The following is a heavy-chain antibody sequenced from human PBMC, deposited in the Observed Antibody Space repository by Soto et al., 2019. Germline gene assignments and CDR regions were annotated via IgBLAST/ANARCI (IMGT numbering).Heavy chain of an antibody. CDR1: GFTFSSYA. Sequence: EVQLLESGGGLVQPGGSLRLSCAASGFTFSSYAMSWVRQAPGKGLEWVSAISGSGGSTYYADSVKGRFTISRDNSKNTLYLQMDSLRAEDTAVYYCAKGGDYGDYVTWFDPWGQGTLVTVSS. V-gene: IGHV3-23*01. CDR2: ISGSGGST. J-gene: IGHJ5*02. CDR3: AKGGDYGDYVTWFDP. D-gene: IGHD4-17*01.